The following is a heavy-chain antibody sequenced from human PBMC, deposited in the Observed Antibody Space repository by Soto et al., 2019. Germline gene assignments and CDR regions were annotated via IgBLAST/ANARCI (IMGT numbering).Heavy chain of an antibody. CDR3: AKDIREGKRIMITFGGVIFDY. V-gene: IGHV3-23*01. Sequence: GGSLRLSCAASGFTFSSYAMSWVRQAPGKGLEWVSAISGSGGSTYYADSVKGRFSISRDNSKNTLYLQMNSLRAEDTAVYYCAKDIREGKRIMITFGGVIFDYWGQGTLVTVSS. CDR2: ISGSGGST. J-gene: IGHJ4*02. D-gene: IGHD3-16*01. CDR1: GFTFSSYA.